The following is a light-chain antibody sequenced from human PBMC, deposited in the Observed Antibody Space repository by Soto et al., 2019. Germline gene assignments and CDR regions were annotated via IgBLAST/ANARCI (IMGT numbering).Light chain of an antibody. CDR3: HKYNSAPVT. CDR2: AAS. V-gene: IGKV1-27*01. CDR1: QGNTNY. J-gene: IGKJ1*01. Sequence: DIQMTQSPSSLSASVGDRLTITCRASQGNTNYIAWYQQKPGKVPKLLIYAASTLQSGVPSRFSGSGSGTDFTLTISSLQPEDVATYYCHKYNSAPVTFGQGTKVDIK.